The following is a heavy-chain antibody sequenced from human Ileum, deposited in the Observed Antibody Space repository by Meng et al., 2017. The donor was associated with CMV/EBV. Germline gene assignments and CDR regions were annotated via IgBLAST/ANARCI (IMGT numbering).Heavy chain of an antibody. J-gene: IGHJ5*02. V-gene: IGHV1-2*02. D-gene: IGHD1-20*01. CDR1: YTFTDCF. CDR2: INPKNGAT. CDR3: ARRFEEGLSGKRPRFDP. Sequence: YTFTDCFIHWVRQAPGQGLEWMGWINPKNGATNYAQQFQGRVAMTRDTSINTAYMELSGLTSDDTAIYYCARRFEEGLSGKRPRFDPWGQGALVTVSS.